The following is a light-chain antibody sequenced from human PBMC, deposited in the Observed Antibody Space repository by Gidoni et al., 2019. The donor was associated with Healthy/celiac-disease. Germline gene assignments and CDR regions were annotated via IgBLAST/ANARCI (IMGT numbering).Light chain of an antibody. J-gene: IGLJ2*01. V-gene: IGLV2-23*02. Sequence: QSALTQPASVSGSPGQSITISCTGTSSDVGSYNLVSWSQKHPGKAPNLMIYEVSKRPSGVSNRFSGSKSGNTASLTISGLQAEDEADYYCCSYAGSSTFVVFGGGTKLTVL. CDR3: CSYAGSSTFVV. CDR1: SSDVGSYNL. CDR2: EVS.